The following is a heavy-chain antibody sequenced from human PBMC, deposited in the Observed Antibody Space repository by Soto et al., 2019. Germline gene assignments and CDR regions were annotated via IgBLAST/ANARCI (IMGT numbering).Heavy chain of an antibody. CDR1: GGTFSSYT. D-gene: IGHD3-3*01. CDR2: IIPILGIA. V-gene: IGHV1-69*02. CDR3: ASLPSLYYDFWSGPDAFDI. Sequence: QVQLVQSGAEVKKPGSSVKVSCKASGGTFSSYTISWVRKAPGQGLEWMGRIIPILGIANYAQKFQGRVTITADKSTSTAYMELSSLRSEDTAVYYCASLPSLYYDFWSGPDAFDIWGQGTMVTVSS. J-gene: IGHJ3*02.